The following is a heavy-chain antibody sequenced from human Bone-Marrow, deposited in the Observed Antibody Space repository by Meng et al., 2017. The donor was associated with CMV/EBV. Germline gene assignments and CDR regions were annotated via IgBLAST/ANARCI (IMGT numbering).Heavy chain of an antibody. CDR2: IRYDGSNK. J-gene: IGHJ4*02. Sequence: GESLKISCAASGLTFSSYAMHWVRQAPGKGLEWVAFIRYDGSNKYYADFVKGRFTISRDNSKNTLYLQMNSLRAEDTAVYYCAKVNYWGQGTLVTVSS. V-gene: IGHV3-30*02. CDR1: GLTFSSYA. CDR3: AKVNY.